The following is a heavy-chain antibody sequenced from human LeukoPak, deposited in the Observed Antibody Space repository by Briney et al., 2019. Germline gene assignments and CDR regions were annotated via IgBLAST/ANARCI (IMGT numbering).Heavy chain of an antibody. J-gene: IGHJ5*02. D-gene: IGHD3-3*01. Sequence: PSETLSLTCTVSGGSISSSSYYWGWIRQPPGKGLERIGSIYYSGSTYYNPSLKSRVTISVDTSKNQFSLKLSSVTAADTAVYYCAREFLLRFLEWLSPRVWFDPWGQGTLVTVSS. CDR3: AREFLLRFLEWLSPRVWFDP. CDR1: GGSISSSSYY. CDR2: IYYSGST. V-gene: IGHV4-39*07.